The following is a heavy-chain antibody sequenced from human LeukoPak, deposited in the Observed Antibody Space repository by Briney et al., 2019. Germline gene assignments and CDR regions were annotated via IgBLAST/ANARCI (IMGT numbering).Heavy chain of an antibody. V-gene: IGHV1-2*02. CDR3: AKDRADYYDSSGYYFDY. CDR2: INPNGGGT. CDR1: GYTFTGYY. J-gene: IGHJ4*02. Sequence: GASVKVSCKASGYTFTGYYMHWVRQAPGQGLEWMGWINPNGGGTNYAQKFQGRVTMTRDTPISTAYMELSRLRSDDTAVYYCAKDRADYYDSSGYYFDYWGQGTLVTVSS. D-gene: IGHD3-22*01.